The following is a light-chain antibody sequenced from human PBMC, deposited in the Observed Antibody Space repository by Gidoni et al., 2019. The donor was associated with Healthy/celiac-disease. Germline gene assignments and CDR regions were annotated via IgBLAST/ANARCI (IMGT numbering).Light chain of an antibody. CDR1: QSVSSY. Sequence: EIVFTQSPATLSLSPGERATLSCRASQSVSSYLAWYQQKPGQAPRLLIYDASNTDTGIPARFSGSGSGTDFTLTISSLEPEDFAVYYCQQRSNWPRTFGQGTKVEIK. V-gene: IGKV3-11*01. J-gene: IGKJ1*01. CDR3: QQRSNWPRT. CDR2: DAS.